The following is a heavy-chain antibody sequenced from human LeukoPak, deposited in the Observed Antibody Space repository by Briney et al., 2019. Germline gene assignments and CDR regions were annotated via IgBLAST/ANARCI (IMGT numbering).Heavy chain of an antibody. Sequence: GGSLRLSCAASGFTFSSYSMNWVRQAPGKGLEWVSSISSSSRYIYYADSVKGRFTISRDNAKNSLYLQMNSLRVEDTAVYYCARAHNWKYGTFDYWGQGTLVTVSS. CDR1: GFTFSSYS. CDR2: ISSSSRYI. CDR3: ARAHNWKYGTFDY. D-gene: IGHD1-20*01. J-gene: IGHJ4*02. V-gene: IGHV3-21*01.